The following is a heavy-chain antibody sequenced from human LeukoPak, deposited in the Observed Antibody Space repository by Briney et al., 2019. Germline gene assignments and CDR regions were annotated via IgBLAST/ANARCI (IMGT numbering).Heavy chain of an antibody. CDR1: GLVFSRSG. CDR3: VSEERAVKDS. J-gene: IGHJ4*02. CDR2: LQYDENEI. V-gene: IGHV3-30*02. Sequence: PGGSLRLSCAASGLVFSRSGMHWIRQAPGKGLEWVAFLQYDENEIYYAESVKGRFTIFRDNSKNTLYLQMSSLRSDDTAVYYCVSEERAVKDSWGQVALVSVSS. D-gene: IGHD1-26*01.